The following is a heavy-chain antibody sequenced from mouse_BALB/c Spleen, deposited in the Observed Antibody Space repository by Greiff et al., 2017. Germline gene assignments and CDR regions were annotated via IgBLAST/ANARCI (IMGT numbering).Heavy chain of an antibody. J-gene: IGHJ4*01. D-gene: IGHD4-1*01. Sequence: VQLQQSGPELVRPGALVKLSCKASGFYIKDYYMHWVKQRPEQGLEWIGWIDPENGNTIYDPKFQGKASITADTSSNTAYPQLSSLTSEDTAVYYCARWDADAMDYWGQGTSVTVSS. V-gene: IGHV14-1*02. CDR3: ARWDADAMDY. CDR1: GFYIKDYY. CDR2: IDPENGNT.